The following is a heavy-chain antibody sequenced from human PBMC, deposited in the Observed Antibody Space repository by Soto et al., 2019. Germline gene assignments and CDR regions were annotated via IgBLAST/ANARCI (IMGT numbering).Heavy chain of an antibody. D-gene: IGHD5-18*01. J-gene: IGHJ6*02. CDR2: INSEGSST. CDR3: ATESVDTAMEHRIGMDG. V-gene: IGHV3-74*01. Sequence: GSLRLSCAASGFTISGHWMHWVRQVPGKGLVWVSRINSEGSSTSYADSVKGRFIISRDNAKNTLYLQMNSLRDEDTAVYYCATESVDTAMEHRIGMDGWGQGTTVTVSS. CDR1: GFTISGHW.